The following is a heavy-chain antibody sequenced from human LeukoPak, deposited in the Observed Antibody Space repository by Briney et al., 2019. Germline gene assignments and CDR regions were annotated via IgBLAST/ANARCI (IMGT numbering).Heavy chain of an antibody. CDR3: VRYLVVGDAFDI. J-gene: IGHJ3*02. Sequence: GGSLRLSCAASGFTFSSYWMSWVRQAPGKGLEWVANAKQDGSEKYYVDSVKGRFTISRDNAKNSLYLQMNSLSAEDTAVYYSVRYLVVGDAFDIWGEGTMVTVSS. CDR2: AKQDGSEK. V-gene: IGHV3-7*01. D-gene: IGHD2-15*01. CDR1: GFTFSSYW.